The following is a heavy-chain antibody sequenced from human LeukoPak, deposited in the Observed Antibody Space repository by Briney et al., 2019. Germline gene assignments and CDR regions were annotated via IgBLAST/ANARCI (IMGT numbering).Heavy chain of an antibody. CDR2: IIPIFGTA. J-gene: IGHJ1*01. Sequence: SVKVSCKASGGTFSSYAISWVRQAPGQGLEWMGGIIPIFGTANYAQKFQGRVTITADESTSTAYMELSSPRSEDTAVYYCARLSGYLKSEYFQHWGQGTLVTVSS. CDR1: GGTFSSYA. D-gene: IGHD3-22*01. CDR3: ARLSGYLKSEYFQH. V-gene: IGHV1-69*13.